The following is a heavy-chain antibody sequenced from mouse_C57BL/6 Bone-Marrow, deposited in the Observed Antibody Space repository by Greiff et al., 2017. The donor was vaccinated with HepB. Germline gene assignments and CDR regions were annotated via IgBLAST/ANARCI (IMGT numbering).Heavy chain of an antibody. J-gene: IGHJ2*01. CDR3: ARWGPYYYGSSYFDY. V-gene: IGHV1-82*01. D-gene: IGHD1-1*01. CDR2: IYPGDGDT. CDR1: GYAFSSSW. Sequence: QVQLQQSGPELVKPGASVKISCKASGYAFSSSWMNWVKQRPGKGLEWIGRIYPGDGDTNYNGKFKGKATLTADKSSSKAYMQLSSLTSEDSAVYFCARWGPYYYGSSYFDYWGQGTTLTVSS.